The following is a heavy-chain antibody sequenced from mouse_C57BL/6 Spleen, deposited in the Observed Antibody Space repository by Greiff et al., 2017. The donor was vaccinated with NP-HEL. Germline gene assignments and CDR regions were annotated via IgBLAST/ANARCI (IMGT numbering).Heavy chain of an antibody. CDR2: INPSSGYT. D-gene: IGHD2-4*01. V-gene: IGHV1-7*01. Sequence: VQLQQSGAELAKPGASVKLSCKASGYTFTSYWMHWVNQRPGQGLEWIGYINPSSGYTKYNQKFKDKATLTADKSSSTAYMQLSSLTYEDSAVYYCARGYYDYDEKNAMDYWGQGTSVTVSS. CDR1: GYTFTSYW. J-gene: IGHJ4*01. CDR3: ARGYYDYDEKNAMDY.